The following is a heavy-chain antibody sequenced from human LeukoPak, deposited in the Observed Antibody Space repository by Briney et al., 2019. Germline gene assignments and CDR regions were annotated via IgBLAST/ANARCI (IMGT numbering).Heavy chain of an antibody. D-gene: IGHD7-27*01. V-gene: IGHV3-23*01. CDR3: AKDGEGFYYYYYMDV. CDR1: GFTFSSYA. J-gene: IGHJ6*03. Sequence: GGSLRLSCAASGFTFSSYAMSWVRRAPGKGLEWVSAISGSGGSTYYADSVKGRFTISRDNSKNTLYLQMNSLRAEDTAVYYCAKDGEGFYYYYYMDVWGKGTTVTVSS. CDR2: ISGSGGST.